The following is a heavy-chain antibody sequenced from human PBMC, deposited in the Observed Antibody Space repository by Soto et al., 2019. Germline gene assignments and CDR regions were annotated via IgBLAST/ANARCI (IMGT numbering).Heavy chain of an antibody. CDR2: ISSSSTTI. J-gene: IGHJ4*02. CDR3: ARDRGDGYREPYYFDY. CDR1: GFTFRSYE. V-gene: IGHV3-48*03. D-gene: IGHD5-12*01. Sequence: PGGSLRLSCAASGFTFRSYEMNWVRQAPGKGLEWVSYISSSSTTIYYADSVKGRFTISRDNAKNSLYLQMNSLRAEDTAVYYCARDRGDGYREPYYFDYWGQGSLVTVSS.